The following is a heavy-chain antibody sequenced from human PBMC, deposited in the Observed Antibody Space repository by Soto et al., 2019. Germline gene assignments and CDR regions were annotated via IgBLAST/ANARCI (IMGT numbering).Heavy chain of an antibody. CDR1: GGTFSSYA. CDR3: ARDFHKGITMVRGVINYYYGMDV. J-gene: IGHJ6*02. Sequence: SAKVSSKASGGTFSSYAISWVRQAPGQGLEWMGGIIPIFGTANYAQKFQGRVTITADESTSTAYMELSSLRSEDTAVYYCARDFHKGITMVRGVINYYYGMDVWGQGTTVTVS. CDR2: IIPIFGTA. D-gene: IGHD3-10*01. V-gene: IGHV1-69*13.